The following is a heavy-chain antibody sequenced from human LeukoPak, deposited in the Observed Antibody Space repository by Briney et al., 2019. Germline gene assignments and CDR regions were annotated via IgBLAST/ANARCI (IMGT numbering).Heavy chain of an antibody. Sequence: PSETLSLTCTVSGGSISSYYWSWIRQPPGKGLEWIGYIYYSGSTNYNPSLKSRVTISVDTSKNQFSLRLSSVTAADTAVYYCAREQGREGFDYWGQGTLVTVSS. CDR3: AREQGREGFDY. CDR1: GGSISSYY. J-gene: IGHJ4*02. V-gene: IGHV4-59*01. CDR2: IYYSGST. D-gene: IGHD2-15*01.